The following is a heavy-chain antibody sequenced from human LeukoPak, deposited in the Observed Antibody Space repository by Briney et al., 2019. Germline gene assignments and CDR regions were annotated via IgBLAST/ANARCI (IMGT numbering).Heavy chain of an antibody. D-gene: IGHD2-15*01. CDR2: IYYSGST. J-gene: IGHJ4*02. Sequence: GSLRLSCAASGFTFSSYEMNWARQPPGKGLEWIGSIYYSGSTYYNPSLKSRVTISVDTSKNQFSLKLSSVTAADTAVYYCARHKGSDIVARRYFDYWGQGTLVTVSS. CDR3: ARHKGSDIVARRYFDY. CDR1: GFTFSSYE. V-gene: IGHV4-39*01.